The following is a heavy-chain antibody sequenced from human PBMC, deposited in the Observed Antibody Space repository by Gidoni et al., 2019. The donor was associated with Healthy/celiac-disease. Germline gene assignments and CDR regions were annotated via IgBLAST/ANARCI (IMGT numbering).Heavy chain of an antibody. CDR2: ISWNSGSI. CDR3: AKGGKDGYNSLFDY. V-gene: IGHV3-9*01. CDR1: GFTFDDYA. Sequence: EVQLVESGGGLVQPGRSLRLSCAASGFTFDDYAMHWVRQAPGKGLEWVSGISWNSGSIGYADSVKGRFTISRDNAKNSLYLQMNSLRAEDTALYYCAKGGKDGYNSLFDYWGQGTLVTVSS. J-gene: IGHJ4*02. D-gene: IGHD5-12*01.